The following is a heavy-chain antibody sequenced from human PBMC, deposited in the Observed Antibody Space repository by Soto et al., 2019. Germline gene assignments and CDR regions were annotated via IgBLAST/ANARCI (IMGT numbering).Heavy chain of an antibody. CDR2: IGTTGYT. CDR3: ARAIGPTLFDY. J-gene: IGHJ4*02. Sequence: GSLRLSCSASVFTFSSYDMHWVRQVTGKGPEWVSAIGTTGYTYYAGSLKGRFTISRENAKNSLYLQMNSLRAGDTAIYFCARAIGPTLFDYWGQGTLVTVSS. V-gene: IGHV3-13*04. D-gene: IGHD3-22*01. CDR1: VFTFSSYD.